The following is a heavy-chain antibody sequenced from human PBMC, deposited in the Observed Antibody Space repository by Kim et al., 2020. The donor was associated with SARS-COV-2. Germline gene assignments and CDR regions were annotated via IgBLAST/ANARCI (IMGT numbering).Heavy chain of an antibody. J-gene: IGHJ4*02. CDR1: GFTFSSYS. D-gene: IGHD3-3*01. CDR3: ARLSRLFKGRFEYYFDY. Sequence: GGSLRLSCAASGFTFSSYSMNWVRQAPGKGLEWVSSISSSSSYIYYADSVKGRFTISRDNAKNSLYLQMNSLRAEDTAVYYCARLSRLFKGRFEYYFDYWGQGTLVTVSS. CDR2: ISSSSSYI. V-gene: IGHV3-21*01.